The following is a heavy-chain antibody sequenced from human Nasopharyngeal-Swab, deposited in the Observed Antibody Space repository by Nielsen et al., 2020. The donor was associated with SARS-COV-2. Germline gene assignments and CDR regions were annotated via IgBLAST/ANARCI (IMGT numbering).Heavy chain of an antibody. CDR2: ISSSSSYI. CDR1: GFTFSSYS. J-gene: IGHJ4*02. V-gene: IGHV3-21*01. CDR3: ARDGVARLFDY. Sequence: GESLKISRAASGFTFSSYSMNWVRQAPGKGLEWVSSISSSSSYIYYADSVKGRFTISRDNAKNSLYLQMNSLRAEDTAVYYCARDGVARLFDYWGQGTLVTVSS. D-gene: IGHD3-10*01.